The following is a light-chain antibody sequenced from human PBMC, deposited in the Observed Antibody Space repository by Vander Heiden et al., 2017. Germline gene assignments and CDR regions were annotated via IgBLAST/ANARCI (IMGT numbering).Light chain of an antibody. J-gene: IGLJ3*02. V-gene: IGLV2-11*01. CDR3: CSYAGSYTWV. Sequence: QSALTHPRPVSGSPGQSVTISCSGTSSDVGAYDYVSWYQQHPGKAPKLLIYDVTKWPSGVPDRFSGSKSGNTATLTISGLLTEDEADYYCCSYAGSYTWVFGGGTKVTVL. CDR1: SSDVGAYDY. CDR2: DVT.